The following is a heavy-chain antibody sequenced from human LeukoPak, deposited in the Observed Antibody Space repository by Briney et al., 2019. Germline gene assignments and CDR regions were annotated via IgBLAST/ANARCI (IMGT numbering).Heavy chain of an antibody. CDR1: GGTFSSYA. Sequence: SVKVSCKASGGTFSSYAISWVRQAPGQGLEWMGGIIPIFGTANYAQKFQGRVTITADESTSTAYMELSSLRSEDTAVYYCARFPMVRGEKNAFDIWGQGTMVTVSS. V-gene: IGHV1-69*01. CDR3: ARFPMVRGEKNAFDI. J-gene: IGHJ3*02. CDR2: IIPIFGTA. D-gene: IGHD3-10*01.